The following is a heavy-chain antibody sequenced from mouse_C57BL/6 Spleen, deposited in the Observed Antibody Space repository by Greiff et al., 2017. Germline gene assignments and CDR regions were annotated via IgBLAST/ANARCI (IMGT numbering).Heavy chain of an antibody. CDR2: IYPGGGYT. D-gene: IGHD1-1*01. J-gene: IGHJ2*01. CDR3: ARSDGSSYDYFDY. V-gene: IGHV1-63*01. Sequence: VQLQQSGAELVRPGTSVKMSCKASGYTFTNYWIGWAKQRPGHGLEWIGDIYPGGGYTNYNEKFKGKATLTADKSSSTAYMQFSSLTSEDSAIYYCARSDGSSYDYFDYWGQGTTLTVSS. CDR1: GYTFTNYW.